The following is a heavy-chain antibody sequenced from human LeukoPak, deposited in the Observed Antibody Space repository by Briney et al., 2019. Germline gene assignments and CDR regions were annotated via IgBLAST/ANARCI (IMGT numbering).Heavy chain of an antibody. D-gene: IGHD4/OR15-4a*01. CDR1: IHKYH. CDR3: ARDLRAKY. V-gene: IGHV4-59*01. J-gene: IGHJ1*01. CDR2: VHHSGRT. Sequence: IHKYHCRWVQQPTRKGLEWIGYVHHSGRTNSNPSLGSRVTMSVDTSTSQLSLNLTSVTTADTAVYFCARDLRAKYWGQGTLVFVSS.